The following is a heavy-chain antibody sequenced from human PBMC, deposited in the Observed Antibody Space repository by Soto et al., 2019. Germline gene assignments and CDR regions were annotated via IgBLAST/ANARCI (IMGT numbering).Heavy chain of an antibody. V-gene: IGHV4-31*03. CDR3: ARGVLRTFDY. J-gene: IGHJ4*02. CDR1: GGSIRRGGNS. CDR2: IYYSGST. Sequence: QVQLQESGPGLVKPSQTLSLTCTVSGGSIRRGGNSWSWIRQHSGKGLEWIGYIYYSGSTYYNPSLQSRLTISLDTSKNQFSLKLSSVTAADTAVYYCARGVLRTFDYWGQGTLVTVSS.